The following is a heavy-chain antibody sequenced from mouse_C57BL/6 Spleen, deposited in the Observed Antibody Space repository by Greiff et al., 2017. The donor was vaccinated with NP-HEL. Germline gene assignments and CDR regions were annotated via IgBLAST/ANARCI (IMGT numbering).Heavy chain of an antibody. V-gene: IGHV1-53*01. J-gene: IGHJ3*01. CDR2: INPSNGGT. D-gene: IGHD2-4*01. CDR3: AKRIYYDCDGPFAY. Sequence: QVHVKQPGTELVKPGASVKLSCKASGYTFTSYWMHWVKQRPGQGLEWIGNINPSNGGTNYNEKFKSKATLTVDKSSSTAYMQLSSLTSEDSAVYYCAKRIYYDCDGPFAYWGQGTLVTVSA. CDR1: GYTFTSYW.